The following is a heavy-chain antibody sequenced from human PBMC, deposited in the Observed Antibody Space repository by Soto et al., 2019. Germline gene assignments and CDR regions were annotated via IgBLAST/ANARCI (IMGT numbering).Heavy chain of an antibody. CDR2: ISAYNGNT. CDR3: ARDDTAGTATYYYYYGMDV. V-gene: IGHV1-18*01. J-gene: IGHJ6*02. CDR1: GYTFTSYG. D-gene: IGHD6-13*01. Sequence: ASVKVSCKASGYTFTSYGISWVRQAPGQGLEWMGWISAYNGNTNYAQKLQGRVTMTTDTSTSTAYMELRSLRSDDTAVYYCARDDTAGTATYYYYYGMDVCGQGTTVTVYS.